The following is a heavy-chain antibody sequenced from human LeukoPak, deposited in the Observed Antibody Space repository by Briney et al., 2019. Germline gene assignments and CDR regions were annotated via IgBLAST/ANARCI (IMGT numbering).Heavy chain of an antibody. Sequence: GGSLRLSCAASGFTFSSYAMHWVRQAPGKGLEGVAVISYDGSNKYYADSVKDRFTISRDNSKNTLYLQMNSLRAEDTAVYYCARDGYDFWGTRGDYWGQGILVTVSS. CDR1: GFTFSSYA. J-gene: IGHJ4*02. CDR2: ISYDGSNK. CDR3: ARDGYDFWGTRGDY. V-gene: IGHV3-30-3*01. D-gene: IGHD3-3*01.